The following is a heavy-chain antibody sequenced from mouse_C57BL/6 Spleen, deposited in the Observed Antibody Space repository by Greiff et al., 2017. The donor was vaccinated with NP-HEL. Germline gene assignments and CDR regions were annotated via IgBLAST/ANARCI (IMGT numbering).Heavy chain of an antibody. CDR2: FDPENGDT. V-gene: IGHV14-4*01. Sequence: EVQLQLSGAELVRPGASVKLSCTASGFNIKDDYMHWVKQRPEQGLEWIGWFDPENGDTEYASKFQGKATITADTSSNTAYLQLSSLTSEVTTVFYCTVRAMDYWGQGTSVTVSS. J-gene: IGHJ4*01. CDR1: GFNIKDDY. D-gene: IGHD2-1*01. CDR3: TVRAMDY.